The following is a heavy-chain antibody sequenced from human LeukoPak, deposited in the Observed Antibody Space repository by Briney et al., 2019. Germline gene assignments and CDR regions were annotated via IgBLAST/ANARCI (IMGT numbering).Heavy chain of an antibody. Sequence: GGSLRLSCAASGFTFSNYWMTWVRQAPGKGLELVANIKQDESEKYYVDSVKGRFTVSRDNSKNSVYLPMNSLRAEDTAMYYCATPVGGVWSFDYWGQGTLVTVSS. CDR3: ATPVGGVWSFDY. D-gene: IGHD2-15*01. CDR1: GFTFSNYW. CDR2: IKQDESEK. J-gene: IGHJ4*02. V-gene: IGHV3-7*01.